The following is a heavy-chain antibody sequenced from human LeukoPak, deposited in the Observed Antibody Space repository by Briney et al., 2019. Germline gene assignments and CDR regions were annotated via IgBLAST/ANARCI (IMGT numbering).Heavy chain of an antibody. J-gene: IGHJ6*02. V-gene: IGHV3-21*01. CDR1: GFTFSSYS. D-gene: IGHD3-22*01. CDR3: AREHYYDSSGYYYGLSYYYGMDV. CDR2: ISSSSSYI. Sequence: GGSLRLSCAASGFTFSSYSMYWVRQAPGKGLEWVSSISSSSSYIYYADSVKGRFTISRDNAKNSLYLQMNSLRAEDTAVYYCAREHYYDSSGYYYGLSYYYGMDVWGQGTTVTVSS.